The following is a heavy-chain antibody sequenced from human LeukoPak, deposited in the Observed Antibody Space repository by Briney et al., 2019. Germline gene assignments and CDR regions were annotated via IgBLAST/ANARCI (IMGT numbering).Heavy chain of an antibody. CDR2: IIPMFGTA. D-gene: IGHD6-25*01. CDR1: GGTFSNYA. J-gene: IGHJ5*02. V-gene: IGHV1-69*05. CDR3: LRRQALRGRHRAFDP. Sequence: SVKVSFKASGGTFSNYAISWVRQAPGQGLGWLGGIIPMFGTAKYAQKFQGRVTITTDESTTTAYMELISLRFEDTAVYYCLRRQALRGRHRAFDPWGQGTLVTVTS.